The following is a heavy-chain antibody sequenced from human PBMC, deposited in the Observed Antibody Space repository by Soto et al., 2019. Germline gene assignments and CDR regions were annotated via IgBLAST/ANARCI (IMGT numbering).Heavy chain of an antibody. J-gene: IGHJ6*02. V-gene: IGHV1-69*01. Sequence: ASVKVSCKASGGTFSSYAISWVRQAPGQGLEWMGGIIPIFGTANYAQKFQGRVTITADESTSTANMELSSLRSEDTAVYYCASIAYDFWSGYYYYGMDVWGQGTTVTVSS. CDR2: IIPIFGTA. CDR3: ASIAYDFWSGYYYYGMDV. CDR1: GGTFSSYA. D-gene: IGHD3-3*01.